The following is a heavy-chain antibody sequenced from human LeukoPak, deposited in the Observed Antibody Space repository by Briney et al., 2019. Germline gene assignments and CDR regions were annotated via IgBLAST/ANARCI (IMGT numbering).Heavy chain of an antibody. CDR3: ASTRNYDLWSGSGYFDL. J-gene: IGHJ2*01. D-gene: IGHD3-3*01. V-gene: IGHV4-61*02. CDR1: GGSISSGSYY. CDR2: IYSSGST. Sequence: SQTLSLTCTVSGGSISSGSYYWSWIRQPAGKRLEWIGRIYSSGSTNYNPSLKSRVTISVDMSKNQFSLKLSSVTAADTAVYYCASTRNYDLWSGSGYFDLWGRGTLVTVSS.